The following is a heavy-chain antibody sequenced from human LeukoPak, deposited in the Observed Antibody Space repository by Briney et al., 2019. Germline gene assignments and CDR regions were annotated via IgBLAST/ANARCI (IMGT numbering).Heavy chain of an antibody. V-gene: IGHV4-38-2*02. CDR1: GYSISSGYY. Sequence: PSETLSLTCTVSGYSISSGYYWGWIRPPPGKGLEWIGSIYHSGSTYYNPSLKSRVTISVDTSKNQFSLKLSSVTAADTAVYYCARESVTTAYYYMDVWGKGTTVTVSS. D-gene: IGHD4-11*01. CDR2: IYHSGST. CDR3: ARESVTTAYYYMDV. J-gene: IGHJ6*03.